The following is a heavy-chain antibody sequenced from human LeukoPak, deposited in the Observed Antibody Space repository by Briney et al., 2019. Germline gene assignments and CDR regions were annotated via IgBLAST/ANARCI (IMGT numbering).Heavy chain of an antibody. CDR2: IYPGDSDT. CDR1: GYSFTTYW. Sequence: GESLKISCKASGYSFTTYWIGWVRQMPGKGLEWMGIIYPGDSDTRYSPSFQGQVTISADKSISTAYLQWSSLKASDTAMYYCARLNVPVPGLLDYWGQGTLVTVSS. V-gene: IGHV5-51*01. CDR3: ARLNVPVPGLLDY. J-gene: IGHJ4*02.